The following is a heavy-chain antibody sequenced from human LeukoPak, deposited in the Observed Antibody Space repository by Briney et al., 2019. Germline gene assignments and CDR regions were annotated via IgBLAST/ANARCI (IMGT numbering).Heavy chain of an antibody. Sequence: SRTLSLTCAVYGGSFSGYYRSWVRQPPGKGLEWIGEINHSGSTNYNPSLKSRVTISVDTSKNQFSMKLSSVTAADTAVYYCARGSTTALVLWFGSYFDYWGQGTLVTVSS. V-gene: IGHV4-34*01. CDR1: GGSFSGYY. CDR3: ARGSTTALVLWFGSYFDY. CDR2: INHSGST. J-gene: IGHJ4*02. D-gene: IGHD3-10*01.